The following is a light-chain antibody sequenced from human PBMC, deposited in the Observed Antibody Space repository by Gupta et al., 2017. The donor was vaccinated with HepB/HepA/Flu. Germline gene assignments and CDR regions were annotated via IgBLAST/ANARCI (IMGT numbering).Light chain of an antibody. J-gene: IGLJ3*02. CDR1: SYNIDYNY. CDR3: GTWDNSLSAGV. CDR2: DNN. Sequence: QSLSTQPPSASAVPGQKVTISCSGSSYNIDYNYVSWYQKPPGTAPKLLISDNNQRPSGILNRFSGSKSGTSATLGIAGLQTEDEADYYCGTWDNSLSAGVFGGGTKLTVL. V-gene: IGLV1-51*01.